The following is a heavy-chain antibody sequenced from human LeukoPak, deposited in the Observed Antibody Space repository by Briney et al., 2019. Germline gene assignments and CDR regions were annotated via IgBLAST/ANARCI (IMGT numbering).Heavy chain of an antibody. D-gene: IGHD5-12*01. CDR3: ARIRSGYSGYENAFDI. Sequence: ASVKVSCKASGYTFTGYYMHWVRQAPGQGLEWMGWINPNSGGTNYAQKFQGRVTMTRDTSISTAYMELSRLRSDDTAVYYCARIRSGYSGYENAFDIRGQGTMVTVSS. J-gene: IGHJ3*02. V-gene: IGHV1-2*02. CDR2: INPNSGGT. CDR1: GYTFTGYY.